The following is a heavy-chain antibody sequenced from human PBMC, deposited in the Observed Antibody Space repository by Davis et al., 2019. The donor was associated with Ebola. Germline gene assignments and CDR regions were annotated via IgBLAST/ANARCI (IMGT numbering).Heavy chain of an antibody. CDR1: GGSISSYY. V-gene: IGHV4-59*01. Sequence: MPSETLSLTCTVSGGSISSYYWSWIRQPPGKGLEWIGYIYYSGSTNYNPSLKSRVTISVDTSKNQFSLKLSSVTAADTAVYYCARVNSSGLDYWGQGTLVTVSS. CDR3: ARVNSSGLDY. D-gene: IGHD3-22*01. CDR2: IYYSGST. J-gene: IGHJ4*02.